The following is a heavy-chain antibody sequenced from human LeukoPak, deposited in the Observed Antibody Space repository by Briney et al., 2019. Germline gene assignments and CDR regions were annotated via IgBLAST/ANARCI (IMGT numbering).Heavy chain of an antibody. CDR2: IYHSGST. V-gene: IGHV4-4*02. CDR3: ARRSYYDSSGYYRGPNWFDP. CDR1: GGSISSSNW. J-gene: IGHJ5*02. D-gene: IGHD3-22*01. Sequence: SGTLSLTCAVSGGSISSSNWWSWVRQPPGKGLEWIGEIYHSGSTNYNPSLKSRVTISVDKSKNQFSLKLSSVTAADTAVYYCARRSYYDSSGYYRGPNWFDPWGQGTLVTVSS.